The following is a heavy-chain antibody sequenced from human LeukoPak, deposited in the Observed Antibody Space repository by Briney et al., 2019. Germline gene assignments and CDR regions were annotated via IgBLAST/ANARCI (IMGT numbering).Heavy chain of an antibody. CDR3: ARDGYFDL. V-gene: IGHV3-53*01. Sequence: GSLRLSCVASGFPLSSNYMSRVRQAPGEGLEWVSVIYSGGSRFYADSVKGRFSISRDNSKNTLYLQMSSLRAEDTAVYYCARDGYFDLWGRGTLVTVSS. J-gene: IGHJ2*01. CDR1: GFPLSSNY. CDR2: IYSGGSR.